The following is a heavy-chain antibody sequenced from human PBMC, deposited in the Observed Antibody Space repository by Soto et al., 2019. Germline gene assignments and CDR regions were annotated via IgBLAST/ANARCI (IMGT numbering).Heavy chain of an antibody. Sequence: GGSLRLSCAASGFTISSYVMSWVRQAPGKGLEWVSGISGSGGSTYYADSVKGRFTISRGNFKNTLFLHMNSLRAEDTDVYYCASPGNPLDYWGQGTLVTVSS. CDR3: ASPGNPLDY. J-gene: IGHJ4*02. V-gene: IGHV3-23*01. D-gene: IGHD1-1*01. CDR1: GFTISSYV. CDR2: ISGSGGST.